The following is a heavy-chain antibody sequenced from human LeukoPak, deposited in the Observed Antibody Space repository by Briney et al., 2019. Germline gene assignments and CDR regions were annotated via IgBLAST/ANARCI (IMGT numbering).Heavy chain of an antibody. J-gene: IGHJ4*02. V-gene: IGHV3-74*01. CDR2: VNSDGSST. CDR3: ARGSTQYSSGWYGLDY. Sequence: PGRSLRLSCAASGFTFSSYWTHWVRQAPGKGLVWVSRVNSDGSSTTYADSGKGRFTISRDNAKNTLYLQMNSLRAEDTAVYYCARGSTQYSSGWYGLDYWGQGTLVTVSS. CDR1: GFTFSSYW. D-gene: IGHD6-19*01.